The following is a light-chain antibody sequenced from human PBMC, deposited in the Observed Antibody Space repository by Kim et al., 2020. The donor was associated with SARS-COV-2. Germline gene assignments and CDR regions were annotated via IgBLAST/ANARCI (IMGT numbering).Light chain of an antibody. V-gene: IGKV1-27*01. CDR1: QDNSHY. J-gene: IGKJ1*01. CDR3: QSYNSAPWT. CDR2: ATS. Sequence: SASVGDRVTITSRASQDNSHYLAWFQQKPGEAPKLLIYATSALHSEVPSRFSGSGSGTDFTLTISSLQPEDVATFYCQSYNSAPWTFGQGTKLEIK.